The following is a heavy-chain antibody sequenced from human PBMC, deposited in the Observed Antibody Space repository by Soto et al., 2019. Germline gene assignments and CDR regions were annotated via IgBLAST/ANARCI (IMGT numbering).Heavy chain of an antibody. CDR3: ARDLGWAFDS. CDR2: ISGGGRPI. CDR1: GFTFSTFS. Sequence: EVQLVESGGGSVQPGGSLRLSCAASGFTFSTFSMNWVRQAPGRGLEWISYISGGGRPISYADSVKGRFTISRDNAKNDLYLQMHSLTDEDTAVYYCARDLGWAFDSWGQGTLVTVSS. D-gene: IGHD6-19*01. J-gene: IGHJ4*02. V-gene: IGHV3-48*02.